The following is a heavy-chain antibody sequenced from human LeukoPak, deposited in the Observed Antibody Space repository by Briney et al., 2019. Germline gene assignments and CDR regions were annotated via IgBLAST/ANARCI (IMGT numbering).Heavy chain of an antibody. J-gene: IGHJ3*01. CDR2: IIPMLDEV. CDR1: GGTFGSFG. D-gene: IGHD5-12*01. CDR3: ARDADIENTDAFYV. V-gene: IGHV1-69*04. Sequence: ASVKVSCKASGGTFGSFGLSWLRQAPGQGLEWMGRIIPMLDEVRYGQSFRGRVTITADKSTNTAYMELSGLKSEDTAMYYCARDADIENTDAFYVWGQGTLVTVSS.